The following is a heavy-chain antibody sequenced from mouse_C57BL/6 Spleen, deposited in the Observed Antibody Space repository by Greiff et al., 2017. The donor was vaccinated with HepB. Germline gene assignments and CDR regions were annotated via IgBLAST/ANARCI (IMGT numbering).Heavy chain of an antibody. Sequence: VQLQQSGAELVRPGSSVKLSCKASGYTFTSYWMDWVKQRPGQGLEWIGNIYPSDSETHYNQKFKDKATLTVDKSSSTAYMQLSSLTSEDSAVYYCARRGPYSTSWFAYWGQGTLVTVSA. CDR3: ARRGPYSTSWFAY. CDR2: IYPSDSET. J-gene: IGHJ3*01. CDR1: GYTFTSYW. D-gene: IGHD2-5*01. V-gene: IGHV1-61*01.